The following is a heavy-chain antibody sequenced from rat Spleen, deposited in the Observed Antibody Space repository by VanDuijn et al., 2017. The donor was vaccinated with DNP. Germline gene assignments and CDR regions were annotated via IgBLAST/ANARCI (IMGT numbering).Heavy chain of an antibody. CDR1: GFTFSDYV. CDR2: ILYDGSST. D-gene: IGHD1-2*01. Sequence: EVQLVESGGGLVQPGNSLKLSCAASGFTFSDYVLAWVRQSPKMGLEWVATILYDGSSTFYRDSVKGRFTISRDNAKSTLYLQMDSLRSEDTATYYCTTLYDWGQGVMVTVSS. V-gene: IGHV5S10*01. CDR3: TTLYD. J-gene: IGHJ2*01.